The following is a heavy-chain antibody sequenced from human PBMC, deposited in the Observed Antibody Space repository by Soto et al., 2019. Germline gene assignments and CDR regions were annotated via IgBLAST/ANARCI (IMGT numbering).Heavy chain of an antibody. D-gene: IGHD2-8*01. J-gene: IGHJ4*01. V-gene: IGHV3-53*01. CDR1: GFSVGNNY. CDR2: IDTDGSA. CDR3: ARRDYSINADF. Sequence: EVQLVESGGGLTQPGGSLRLSCAASGFSVGNNYMTWVRQAPGKGLEWVSGIDTDGSAYNADSVKGRFSISRDSSKNTVYLQMDSLRAEDTAVYYCARRDYSINADFWGQATLVTISS.